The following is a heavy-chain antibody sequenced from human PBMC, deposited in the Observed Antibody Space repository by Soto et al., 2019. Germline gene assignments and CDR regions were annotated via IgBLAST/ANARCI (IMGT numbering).Heavy chain of an antibody. CDR3: AKEDSSSWHYYYGMDV. V-gene: IGHV3-30*18. CDR2: ISYDGSNK. CDR1: GFTVSSNY. J-gene: IGHJ6*02. D-gene: IGHD6-13*01. Sequence: GGSLRLSCASSGFTVSSNYMTWVRQAPGKGLEWVAVISYDGSNKYYADSVKGRFTISRDSSKNMLYLQMNSLRAEDTAVYYCAKEDSSSWHYYYGMDVWGQGTTVTVSS.